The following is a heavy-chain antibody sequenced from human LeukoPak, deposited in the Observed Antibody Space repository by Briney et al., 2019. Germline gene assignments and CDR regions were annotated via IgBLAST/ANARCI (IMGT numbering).Heavy chain of an antibody. CDR3: ARDGRPLDY. CDR2: IKQDGGEK. J-gene: IGHJ4*02. Sequence: GGSLRLSCIVSGGTLSSYYMTWVRQAPGKGLEWVANIKQDGGEKYYVDSVKGRFTISRDNAKNSLYLQMNSLRVEDTAVYYCARDGRPLDYWGQGTLVTVSS. CDR1: GGTLSSYY. V-gene: IGHV3-7*03.